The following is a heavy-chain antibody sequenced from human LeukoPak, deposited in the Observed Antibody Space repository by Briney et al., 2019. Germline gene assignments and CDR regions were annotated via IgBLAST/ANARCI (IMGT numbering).Heavy chain of an antibody. Sequence: SETLSLTCTVSGGSISSYYWSWIRQPAGKGLEWIGRIYTSGSTNYNPSLKSRVTMSVDTSKNQFPLKLSSVTAADTAVYYCARTSRYCSSTSCYYYMDVWGKGTTVTVSS. CDR1: GGSISSYY. CDR2: IYTSGST. CDR3: ARTSRYCSSTSCYYYMDV. V-gene: IGHV4-4*07. J-gene: IGHJ6*03. D-gene: IGHD2-2*01.